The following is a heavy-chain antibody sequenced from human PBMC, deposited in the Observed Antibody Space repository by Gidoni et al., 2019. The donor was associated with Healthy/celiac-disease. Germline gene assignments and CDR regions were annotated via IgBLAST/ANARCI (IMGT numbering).Heavy chain of an antibody. CDR1: GGSFSGYY. J-gene: IGHJ4*02. D-gene: IGHD6-13*01. CDR2: INHSGST. Sequence: QVQLQQWGAGLLKPSETLSLTCAVYGGSFSGYYWSWIRQPPGKGLEWIGEINHSGSTNYNPSLKSRVTISVDTSKNQFSLKLSSVTAADTAVYYCARGVGASSSWYYFDYWGQGTLVTVSS. CDR3: ARGVGASSSWYYFDY. V-gene: IGHV4-34*01.